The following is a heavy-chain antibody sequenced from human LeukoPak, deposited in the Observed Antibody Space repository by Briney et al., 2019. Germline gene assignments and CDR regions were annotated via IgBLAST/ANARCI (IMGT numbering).Heavy chain of an antibody. J-gene: IGHJ1*01. D-gene: IGHD2-2*01. CDR1: GFTFSRYA. CDR2: ISYDGSNK. Sequence: GALRLSCEASGFTFSRYAMHWVRQAPGKGLEWVAVISYDGSNKYYADSVKGRFTISRDNSKDTLFLQMNSLRAEDTAVYYCARGEVLGYCSSTNCYAGGYFQYWGQGTLVSVSS. V-gene: IGHV3-30*04. CDR3: ARGEVLGYCSSTNCYAGGYFQY.